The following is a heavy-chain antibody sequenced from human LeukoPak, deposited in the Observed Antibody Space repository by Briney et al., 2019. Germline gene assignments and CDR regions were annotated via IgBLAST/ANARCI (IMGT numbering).Heavy chain of an antibody. CDR1: GFTFSDYN. V-gene: IGHV3-11*04. D-gene: IGHD5-24*01. CDR3: ARDYRDGYHDY. Sequence: GGSLRLSCAASGFTFSDYNMRWIRQAPGKGLEWVSSISRSGSTKYYADSVKGRFTISRDNAKNSLFLQMNSLRAEDTAVYYCARDYRDGYHDYWGQGTLVTVSS. J-gene: IGHJ4*02. CDR2: ISRSGSTK.